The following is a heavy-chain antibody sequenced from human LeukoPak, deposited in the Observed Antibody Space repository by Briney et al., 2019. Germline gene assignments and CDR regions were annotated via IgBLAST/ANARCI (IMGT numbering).Heavy chain of an antibody. D-gene: IGHD4-17*01. J-gene: IGHJ3*02. V-gene: IGHV3-23*01. CDR3: AKDRGVRSDI. Sequence: GGSLRLSCAASGFTFNSYAMSWVRQAPGKGLEWVSAMSGSGGSTYYADSVKGRFTISRDNAKNTLYQQMNSLRAEDTAVYYCAKDRGVRSDIWGQGTMVTVSS. CDR2: MSGSGGST. CDR1: GFTFNSYA.